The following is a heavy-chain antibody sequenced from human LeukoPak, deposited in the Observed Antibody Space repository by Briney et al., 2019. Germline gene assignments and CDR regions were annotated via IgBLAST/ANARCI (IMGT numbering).Heavy chain of an antibody. J-gene: IGHJ4*02. CDR3: ARGGAAAGKIGVDY. CDR2: INPNSGGT. Sequence: ASVKVSCKASGYTFTGYYMHWVRQAPGQGLEWMGWINPNSGGTNYAQKLQGRVTMTTDTSTSTAYMELRSLRSDDTAVYYCARGGAAAGKIGVDYWGQGTLVTVAS. CDR1: GYTFTGYY. D-gene: IGHD6-13*01. V-gene: IGHV1-2*02.